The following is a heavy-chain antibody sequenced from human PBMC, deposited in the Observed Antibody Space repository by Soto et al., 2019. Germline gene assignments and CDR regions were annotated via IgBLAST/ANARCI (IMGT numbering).Heavy chain of an antibody. J-gene: IGHJ3*02. CDR2: ISSSTSTI. V-gene: IGHV3-48*02. CDR1: GFTFSTYS. CDR3: ATVTHDAFDI. Sequence: EVQLVESGGGLVQPGGSLRLSCAASGFTFSTYSMSWVRQAPGEGLEWLSYISSSTSTIYYPDSVKGRFTISRDNAKNSLYLQMNSLTDEDTAVYYCATVTHDAFDIWGQGTLVTVSS.